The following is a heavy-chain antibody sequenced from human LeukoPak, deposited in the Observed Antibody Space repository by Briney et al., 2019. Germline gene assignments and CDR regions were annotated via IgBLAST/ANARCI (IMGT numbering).Heavy chain of an antibody. V-gene: IGHV3-30*18. J-gene: IGHJ4*02. D-gene: IGHD5-18*01. CDR3: AKGLIDSPMSFALDY. Sequence: GGSLRLSCVASGLTFNRYGIHWVRQAPGKGLEWVAVISNDGSDTIYGDSVKGRFTVSRENSRNTLYLQMNSLRIEDTSVYYCAKGLIDSPMSFALDYWGQGTLVTVST. CDR2: ISNDGSDT. CDR1: GLTFNRYG.